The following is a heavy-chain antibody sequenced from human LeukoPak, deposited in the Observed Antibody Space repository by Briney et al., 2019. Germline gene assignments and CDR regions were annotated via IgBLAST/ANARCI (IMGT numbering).Heavy chain of an antibody. J-gene: IGHJ1*01. CDR1: GFTFSNYW. Sequence: GGSLRLSCEGPGFTFSNYWMGWVRQAPGKGLQWVANIKTDGSEKYYVDSVKGRFTISRDNAKNSLYLQMNSLRAEDTAVYYCATYSSLNRREFQYWGQGTLLTVSS. CDR2: IKTDGSEK. V-gene: IGHV3-7*01. CDR3: ATYSSLNRREFQY. D-gene: IGHD3-22*01.